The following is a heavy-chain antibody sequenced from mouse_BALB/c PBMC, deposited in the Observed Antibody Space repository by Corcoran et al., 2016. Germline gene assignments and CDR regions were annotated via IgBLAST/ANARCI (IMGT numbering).Heavy chain of an antibody. CDR2: INPYNDGT. Sequence: EVQLQQSGPELVKPGASVKMSCKAYGYTFTSYVMHWVKQKPGQGLEWIGYINPYNDGTKYNEKFKGKATLTSDKSSSTAYMELSSLTSEDSAVYYCARWGLRGEYYYAMDYWRQGTSVTVSS. CDR1: GYTFTSYV. V-gene: IGHV1S136*01. D-gene: IGHD2-4*01. J-gene: IGHJ4*01. CDR3: ARWGLRGEYYYAMDY.